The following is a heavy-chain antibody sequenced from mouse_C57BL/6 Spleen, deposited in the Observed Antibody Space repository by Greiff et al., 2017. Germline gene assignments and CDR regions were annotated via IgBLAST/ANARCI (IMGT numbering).Heavy chain of an antibody. V-gene: IGHV2-2*01. Sequence: QVHVKQSGPGLVQPSQSLSITCTVSGFSLTSYGVHWVRQSPGKGLEWLGVIWSGGSTDYNADFISRLSISKDNSKSQVFFKMNSLQADDTAIYYCARKASFYAMDYWGQGTSVTVSS. CDR1: GFSLTSYG. CDR2: IWSGGST. D-gene: IGHD6-1*01. CDR3: ARKASFYAMDY. J-gene: IGHJ4*01.